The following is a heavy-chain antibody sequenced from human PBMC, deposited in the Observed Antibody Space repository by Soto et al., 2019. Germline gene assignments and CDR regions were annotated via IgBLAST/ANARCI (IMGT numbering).Heavy chain of an antibody. CDR3: TKAGGWYYYDSSGPPDASHV. J-gene: IGHJ3*01. D-gene: IGHD3-22*01. CDR1: GFTFNFYA. CDR2: ISVNGRT. Sequence: GGSLRLSCAASGFTFNFYAMAWVRQAPGKGLEWVSGISVNGRTNYADSVKGRFTISRDNSKNMVFLQMDTLRAEDTALYYCTKAGGWYYYDSSGPPDASHVWGQGTMVTVSS. V-gene: IGHV3-23*01.